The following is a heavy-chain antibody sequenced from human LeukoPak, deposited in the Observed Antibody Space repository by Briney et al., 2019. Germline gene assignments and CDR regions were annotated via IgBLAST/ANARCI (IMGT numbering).Heavy chain of an antibody. CDR2: INHSGST. V-gene: IGHV4-34*01. CDR1: GGSFSGYY. CDR3: ASQRYLRV. Sequence: SETLSLTCAVYGGSFSGYYWSWIRQPPGKGLEWIGEINHSGSTNYNPFLKSRVTISVDTSKNQFSLKLSSVTAADTAVYYCASQRYLRVWGQGTLVTVSS. J-gene: IGHJ4*02. D-gene: IGHD3-9*01.